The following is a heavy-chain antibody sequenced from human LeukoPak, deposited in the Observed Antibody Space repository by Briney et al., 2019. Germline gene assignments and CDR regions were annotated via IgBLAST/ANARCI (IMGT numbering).Heavy chain of an antibody. CDR2: FFCTEST. D-gene: IGHD3-9*01. CDR1: GGSLTSSGYY. V-gene: IGHV4-39*07. CDR3: ARDFRHDILTGYYQFDY. J-gene: IGHJ4*02. Sequence: SETMSLTCTVSGGSLTSSGYYWGWLRQPPGKGREWFGSFFCTESTYYSPSLKSRVTISVDTSKNQFSLKLSSVTAADTAVYYCARDFRHDILTGYYQFDYWGQGTLVTVSS.